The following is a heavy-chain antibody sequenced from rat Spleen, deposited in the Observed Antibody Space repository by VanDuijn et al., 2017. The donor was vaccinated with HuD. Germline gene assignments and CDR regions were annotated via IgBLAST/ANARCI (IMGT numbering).Heavy chain of an antibody. J-gene: IGHJ4*01. CDR1: GFSLISHS. CDR2: ISTRGGST. D-gene: IGHD1-6*01. V-gene: IGHV5-46*01. Sequence: VQLKESGPGLVQPSQTLSLICTVSGFSLISHSVHWVRQPPGKGLEWVATISTRGGSTYYRDSVMGRFTISRDNAKSTLYLQMNSLMSEDTATYYCTRAMYTTDYYYAKGYYVMDAWGQGASVTVSS. CDR3: TRAMYTTDYYYAKGYYVMDA.